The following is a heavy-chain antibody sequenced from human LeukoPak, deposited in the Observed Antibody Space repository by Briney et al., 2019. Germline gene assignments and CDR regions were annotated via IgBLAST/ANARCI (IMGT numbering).Heavy chain of an antibody. CDR2: IYYSGST. CDR3: AREDREPPLFDY. D-gene: IGHD1-26*01. J-gene: IGHJ4*02. Sequence: PSETLSLTCTVSGGSISSYYWSWIRQPPGKGLEWIGYIYYSGSTNYNPSLKSRVTISVDTSKNQFSLKLSSVTAADTAVYYCAREDREPPLFDYWGQGTLVTVSS. V-gene: IGHV4-59*12. CDR1: GGSISSYY.